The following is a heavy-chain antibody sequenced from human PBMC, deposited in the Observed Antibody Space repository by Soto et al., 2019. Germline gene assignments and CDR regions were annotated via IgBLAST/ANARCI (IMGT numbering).Heavy chain of an antibody. V-gene: IGHV1-2*04. CDR2: INPINGGT. D-gene: IGHD1-7*01. Sequence: ASVKVSGKGPGYRFSGYYIHWVRQAPGQGLEWMGGINPINGGTNYAQKFQGWVTMTSDTSISTAYMELSRLRSDDTAVYYCARDLSDLNWNYAGYYYGMDVWGQGTTVTVSS. J-gene: IGHJ6*02. CDR1: GYRFSGYY. CDR3: ARDLSDLNWNYAGYYYGMDV.